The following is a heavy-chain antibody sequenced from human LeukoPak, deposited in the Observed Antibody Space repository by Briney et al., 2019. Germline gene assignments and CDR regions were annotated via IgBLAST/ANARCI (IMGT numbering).Heavy chain of an antibody. V-gene: IGHV7-4-1*02. CDR2: INTNTGNP. J-gene: IGHJ2*01. D-gene: IGHD3-3*01. Sequence: ASVKVSCKASGYTFTSYAMNWVRQAPGQGLEWMGWINTNTGNPTYAQGFTGRSVFSLDTSVSTAYLQISSLKAEDTAVYYCARADYDFWSGYSPYWYFDLWGRGTLVTVSS. CDR3: ARADYDFWSGYSPYWYFDL. CDR1: GYTFTSYA.